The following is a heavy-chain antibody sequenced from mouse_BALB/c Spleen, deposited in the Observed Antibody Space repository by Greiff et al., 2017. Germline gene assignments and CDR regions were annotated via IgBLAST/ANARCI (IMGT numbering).Heavy chain of an antibody. V-gene: IGHV10-1*02. D-gene: IGHD1-1*01. CDR3: VRRGYYGSSFAY. CDR2: IRSKSNNYAT. CDR1: GFTFNTYA. Sequence: EVKVVESGGGLVQPTGSLKLSCAASGFTFNTYAMNWVRQAPGKGLEWVARIRSKSNNYATYYADSVKDRFTISRDDSQSMLYLQMNNLKTEDTAMYNCVRRGYYGSSFAYWGQGTLVTVSA. J-gene: IGHJ3*01.